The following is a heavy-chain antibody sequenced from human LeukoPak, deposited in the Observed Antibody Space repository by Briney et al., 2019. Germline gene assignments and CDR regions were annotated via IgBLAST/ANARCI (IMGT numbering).Heavy chain of an antibody. CDR2: IYYSGST. Sequence: PSETLSLTCTVSGGSISSGGYYWSWIRQHPGKGLEWIGYIYYSGSTYYNPSLKSRVTISVDTSKNQFSLKLSSVTAADTAVYYCARGGYYDSSGYIPFDYWGQGTLVTVSS. D-gene: IGHD3-22*01. J-gene: IGHJ4*02. V-gene: IGHV4-31*03. CDR1: GGSISSGGYY. CDR3: ARGGYYDSSGYIPFDY.